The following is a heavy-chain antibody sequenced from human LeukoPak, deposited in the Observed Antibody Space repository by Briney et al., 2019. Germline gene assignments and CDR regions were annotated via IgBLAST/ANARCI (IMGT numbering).Heavy chain of an antibody. Sequence: GGSLRLSCAASGFTLITYSMNWVRQAPGKVLEWVSYISSSGSTIYYADSVKGRFTISRDNAKNSLYLQMNSLRAEDTAVYYCARDSSSWYQLDYWGQGTLVTVSS. D-gene: IGHD6-13*01. CDR2: ISSSGSTI. J-gene: IGHJ4*02. V-gene: IGHV3-48*04. CDR1: GFTLITYS. CDR3: ARDSSSWYQLDY.